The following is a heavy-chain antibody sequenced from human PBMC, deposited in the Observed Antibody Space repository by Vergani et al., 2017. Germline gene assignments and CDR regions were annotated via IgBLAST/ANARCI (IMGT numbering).Heavy chain of an antibody. Sequence: QVQLVQSGAEVKKPGASVKVSCKASGYTFTSYDINWVRQATGQGLEWMGWMNPNSGNTGYAQNLQGRLTMTTDTSTSTAYMELRSLVSDDTAVYYCARDRDYGDYGNYFDYGGQGTLVAVSS. V-gene: IGHV1-8*01. D-gene: IGHD4-17*01. J-gene: IGHJ4*02. CDR1: GYTFTSYD. CDR2: MNPNSGNT. CDR3: ARDRDYGDYGNYFDY.